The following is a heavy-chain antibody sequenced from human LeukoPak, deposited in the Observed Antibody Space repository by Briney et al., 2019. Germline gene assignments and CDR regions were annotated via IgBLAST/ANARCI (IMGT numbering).Heavy chain of an antibody. J-gene: IGHJ4*02. CDR3: ARCRDSESYNLLRY. Sequence: GGSLRLSCAASGFTFSSYAMSWVRQAPGKGLEWVSAITNSGDSTYYADSVKGRFTISRDNSKNTLYLQMNSLRAEDTAVYYCARCRDSESYNLLRYWGQGTLVTVSS. CDR2: ITNSGDST. V-gene: IGHV3-23*01. CDR1: GFTFSSYA. D-gene: IGHD1-26*01.